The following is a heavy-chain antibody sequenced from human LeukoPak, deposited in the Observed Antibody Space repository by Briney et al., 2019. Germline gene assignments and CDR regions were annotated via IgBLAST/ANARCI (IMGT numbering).Heavy chain of an antibody. J-gene: IGHJ6*03. CDR3: AKDGIAAAGLIYYYYYYYMDV. Sequence: GGSLRLSCAASGFTFRSYSMNWVRQAPGKGLEWVSSISSSSSYIYYADSVKGRFTMSRDNAKNTLYLQMNSLRAEDTAVYYCAKDGIAAAGLIYYYYYYYMDVWGKGTTVTISS. D-gene: IGHD6-13*01. V-gene: IGHV3-21*01. CDR1: GFTFRSYS. CDR2: ISSSSSYI.